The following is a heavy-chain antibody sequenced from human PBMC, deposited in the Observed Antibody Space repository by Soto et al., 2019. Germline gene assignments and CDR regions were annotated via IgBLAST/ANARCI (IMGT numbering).Heavy chain of an antibody. V-gene: IGHV4-61*01. CDR2: ISFTGST. J-gene: IGHJ6*02. D-gene: IGHD3-3*01. CDR3: ARIQFYDFWSGSDPLDV. CDR1: GASVSSGSYQ. Sequence: SETLSLTCAVSGASVSSGSYQWSWIRQSPGKGLEWIGFISFTGSTNSNPSLKSRVTFSVDASKNHFSLKLTSVTAADTALYFCARIQFYDFWSGSDPLDVWDQGNTVTVS.